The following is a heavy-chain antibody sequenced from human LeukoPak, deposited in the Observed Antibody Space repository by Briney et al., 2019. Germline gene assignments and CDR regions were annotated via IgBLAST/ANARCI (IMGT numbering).Heavy chain of an antibody. V-gene: IGHV1-2*02. Sequence: ASVKVSCKPSVYIFSVHHWHCLRHAPGEEPEWMAWINPATGVTQYKQKFQGRITVTRDTSIRTTYMELSSLTSGDTAVYYCARGWSGGDDNWGQGTLVTVSS. J-gene: IGHJ4*02. CDR2: INPATGVT. D-gene: IGHD3-3*01. CDR1: VYIFSVHH. CDR3: ARGWSGGDDN.